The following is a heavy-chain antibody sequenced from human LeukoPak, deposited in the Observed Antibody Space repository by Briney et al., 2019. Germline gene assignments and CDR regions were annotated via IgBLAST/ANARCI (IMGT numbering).Heavy chain of an antibody. CDR2: IKQDGSEK. CDR1: GFTFSSYW. Sequence: GGSLRLSCVASGFTFSSYWMSWVRQAPGKGLEWVANIKQDGSEKYYVDSVKGRFTISRDNAKNSLYLQMNSLRAEDTAVYYCARGHHYDSRGHAFDIWGQGTMVTVSS. D-gene: IGHD3-22*01. CDR3: ARGHHYDSRGHAFDI. V-gene: IGHV3-7*04. J-gene: IGHJ3*02.